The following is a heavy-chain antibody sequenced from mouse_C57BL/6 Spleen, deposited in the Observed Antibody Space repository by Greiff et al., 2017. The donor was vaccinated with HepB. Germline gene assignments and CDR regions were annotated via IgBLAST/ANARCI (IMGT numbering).Heavy chain of an antibody. CDR1: GYTFTDYY. J-gene: IGHJ1*03. CDR3: ARHGSSYGYFDV. D-gene: IGHD1-1*01. CDR2: INPNNGGT. Sequence: VQLQQSGPELVKPGASVKISCKASGYTFTDYYMNWVKQSHGKSLEWIGDINPNNGGTSYNQKFKGKATLTVDKSSSTAYMELRSLTSEDSAVYYCARHGSSYGYFDVWGTGTTVTVSS. V-gene: IGHV1-26*01.